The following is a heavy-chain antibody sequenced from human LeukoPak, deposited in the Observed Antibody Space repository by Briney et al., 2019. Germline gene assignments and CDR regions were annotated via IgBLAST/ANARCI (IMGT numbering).Heavy chain of an antibody. J-gene: IGHJ4*02. V-gene: IGHV3-30*04. CDR3: ARDLYDSSGYYYRLPGNY. D-gene: IGHD3-22*01. CDR2: ISYDGSNK. Sequence: GGSLRLSCAASGFTFSSYAMHWVRQAPGRGLEWVAVISYDGSNKYYADSVKGRFTISRDNSKNTLYLQMNSLRAEDTAVYYCARDLYDSSGYYYRLPGNYWGQGTLVTVSS. CDR1: GFTFSSYA.